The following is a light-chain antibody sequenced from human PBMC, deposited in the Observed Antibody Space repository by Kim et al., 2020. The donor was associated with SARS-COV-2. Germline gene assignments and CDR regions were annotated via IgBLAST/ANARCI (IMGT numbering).Light chain of an antibody. CDR3: QQYNTWLIT. V-gene: IGKV3D-15*01. CDR2: GAS. Sequence: VSPGDSATLACRASQSVSTNLAWYQQQPGQAPRLLIYGASTRATGIPARFSGSGSGTEFTLTISSLQSEDFAVYYCQQYNTWLITFGQGTRLEIK. J-gene: IGKJ5*01. CDR1: QSVSTN.